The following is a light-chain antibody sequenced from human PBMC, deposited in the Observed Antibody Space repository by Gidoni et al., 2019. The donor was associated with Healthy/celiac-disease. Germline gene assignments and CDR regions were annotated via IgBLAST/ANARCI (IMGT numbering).Light chain of an antibody. CDR3: QQSYSTPPLT. CDR2: AAS. Sequence: DIQMTQSPSSLSASVGDRVTITCRASQSISSYLNWYQQKPGKAPKLLIYAASSLQSEVPSRFSGSGSGTDFTLTISSLQPEDFATYYCQQSYSTPPLTFXGXTKVEIK. CDR1: QSISSY. J-gene: IGKJ4*01. V-gene: IGKV1-39*01.